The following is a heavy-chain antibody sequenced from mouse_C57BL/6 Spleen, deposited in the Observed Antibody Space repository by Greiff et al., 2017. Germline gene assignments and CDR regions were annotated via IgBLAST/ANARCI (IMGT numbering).Heavy chain of an antibody. CDR2: IYPRSGNT. Sequence: VKLMESGAELARPGASVKLSCKASGYTFTSYGISWVKQRTGQGLEWIGEIYPRSGNTYYNEKFKGKATLTADKSSSTAYMELRSLTSEDSAVYFCARWGGSTYYYAMDYWGQGTSVTVSS. J-gene: IGHJ4*01. CDR1: GYTFTSYG. V-gene: IGHV1-81*01. D-gene: IGHD1-1*01. CDR3: ARWGGSTYYYAMDY.